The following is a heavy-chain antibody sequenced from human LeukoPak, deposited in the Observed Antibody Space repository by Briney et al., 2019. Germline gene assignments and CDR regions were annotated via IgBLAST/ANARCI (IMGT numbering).Heavy chain of an antibody. V-gene: IGHV3-9*01. CDR3: ARDSHYYDSSGYYYSGDY. Sequence: GRSLRLSCAASGFTFDDYAMHWVRQAPGKGLEWVSGISWNSGSIAYADSVKGRFTISRDNSKNTLYLQMNSLRAEDTAVYYCARDSHYYDSSGYYYSGDYWGQGTLVTVSS. D-gene: IGHD3-22*01. CDR2: ISWNSGSI. CDR1: GFTFDDYA. J-gene: IGHJ4*02.